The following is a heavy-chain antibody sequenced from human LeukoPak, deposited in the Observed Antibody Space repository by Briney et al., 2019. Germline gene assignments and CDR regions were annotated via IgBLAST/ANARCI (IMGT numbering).Heavy chain of an antibody. V-gene: IGHV3-7*01. D-gene: IGHD5-12*01. CDR3: ARVGYSGWNLEY. CDR2: INQGGSVK. Sequence: GGSLRLSCAASGFTFRSYWMSWVRQAPGKGLERVANINQGGSVKYYVDSVKGRFTISRDDAKNSLYVQMNSLRDEDTAVYYCARVGYSGWNLEYWGQGTLVTVSS. CDR1: GFTFRSYW. J-gene: IGHJ4*02.